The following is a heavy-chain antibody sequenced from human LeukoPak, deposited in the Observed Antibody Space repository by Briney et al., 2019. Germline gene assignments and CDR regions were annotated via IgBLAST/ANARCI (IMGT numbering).Heavy chain of an antibody. Sequence: SETLSLTCTVSGGSISNYYWSWIRQPPGKGLEWIGYIYYSGTTNYNPSLKSRVTISVDTSKNQFSLKLNSVTAADTAVYYCARGGYIGAAQYWYWGQGTLVTVSS. CDR1: GGSISNYY. V-gene: IGHV4-59*01. J-gene: IGHJ4*02. D-gene: IGHD6-13*01. CDR3: ARGGYIGAAQYWY. CDR2: IYYSGTT.